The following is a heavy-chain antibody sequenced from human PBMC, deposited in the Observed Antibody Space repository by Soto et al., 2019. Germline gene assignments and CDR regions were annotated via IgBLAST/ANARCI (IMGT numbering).Heavy chain of an antibody. CDR1: GFTFSSYS. CDR2: ISSSSSYI. D-gene: IGHD5-18*01. J-gene: IGHJ4*02. Sequence: EVQLVESGGGLVKPGGSLRLSCAASGFTFSSYSMNWVRQAPGKGLEWVSSISSSSSYIYYADSVKGRFTISRANAKNSLYLQMTSLRAEDTAVYYCARDQPGYSYGYGLGYWGQGTLVTVSS. CDR3: ARDQPGYSYGYGLGY. V-gene: IGHV3-21*01.